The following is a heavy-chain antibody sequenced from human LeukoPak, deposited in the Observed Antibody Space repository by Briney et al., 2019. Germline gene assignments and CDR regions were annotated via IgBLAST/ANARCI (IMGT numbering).Heavy chain of an antibody. CDR3: ASDHHGYSYVYPFDY. V-gene: IGHV3-11*04. CDR1: GFTFSDYY. CDR2: ISSSGSTI. Sequence: PGGSLRLSCAVSGFTFSDYYMSWIRQAPGKGLEWVSYISSSGSTIYYADSVKGRSTISRDNAKNSLYLQMNSLRAEDTAVYYCASDHHGYSYVYPFDYWGQGTLVTVSS. D-gene: IGHD5-18*01. J-gene: IGHJ4*02.